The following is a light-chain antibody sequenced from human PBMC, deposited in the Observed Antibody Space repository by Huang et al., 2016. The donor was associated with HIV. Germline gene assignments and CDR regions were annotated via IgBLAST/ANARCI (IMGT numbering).Light chain of an antibody. CDR2: EGS. V-gene: IGKV2-29*02. CDR3: MQGIHLPFT. Sequence: DIVMTQTPLSLSVIPGQPASISCKSSQSLLHTDGKTSLYWYLQKPGQSPHLLIYEGSRRLSGVPDRFRGSGSGTEFTLKISRVEAEDVGVYYCMQGIHLPFTFGPGTKVDIK. J-gene: IGKJ3*01. CDR1: QSLLHTDGKTS.